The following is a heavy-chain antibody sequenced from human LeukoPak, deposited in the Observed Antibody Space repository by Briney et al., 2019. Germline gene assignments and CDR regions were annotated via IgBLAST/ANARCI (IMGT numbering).Heavy chain of an antibody. CDR3: ARPNITSYYDSRGYDAFDV. Sequence: TGESLTISCKGSGYRFNAYWIAWVRQMPGKGLEWMGVIYPDDSDTRYSPSFQGQVTISADKSVRTAYLQWSSLKASDTAMYYCARPNITSYYDSRGYDAFDVWGQGTMVTVSS. CDR1: GYRFNAYW. CDR2: IYPDDSDT. D-gene: IGHD3-22*01. J-gene: IGHJ3*01. V-gene: IGHV5-51*03.